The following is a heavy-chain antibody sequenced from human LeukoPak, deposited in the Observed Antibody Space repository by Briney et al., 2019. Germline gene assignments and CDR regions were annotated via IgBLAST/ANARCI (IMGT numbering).Heavy chain of an antibody. J-gene: IGHJ4*02. CDR3: ARDKGSSGTEEVDY. CDR1: GFTFSKNG. CDR2: SRGSGGDT. D-gene: IGHD3-22*01. Sequence: PGGSLRLFCAASGFTFSKNGMSWVRQAPGKGLEWVSASRGSGGDTYYADSVKGRFTISRDNSKNMLYLQMNSLRAEDTAVYYCARDKGSSGTEEVDYWGQGTLVTVSS. V-gene: IGHV3-23*01.